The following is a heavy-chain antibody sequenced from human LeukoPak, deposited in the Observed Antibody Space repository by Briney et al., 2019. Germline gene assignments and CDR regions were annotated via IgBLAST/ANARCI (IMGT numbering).Heavy chain of an antibody. D-gene: IGHD2-2*01. CDR1: DFSFITYA. Sequence: GGSLRLSCAASDFSFITYAMSWVRQAPGKGLEWVSTITGRGDATYYADSVKGRFTISRDNSKNTLYLQMNSLRAEDTAVYYCGKGRGMCSSSWPLDCWGQGTLVTVSS. CDR3: GKGRGMCSSSWPLDC. V-gene: IGHV3-23*01. J-gene: IGHJ4*02. CDR2: ITGRGDAT.